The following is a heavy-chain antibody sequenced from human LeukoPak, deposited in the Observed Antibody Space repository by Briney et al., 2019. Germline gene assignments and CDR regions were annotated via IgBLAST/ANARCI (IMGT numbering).Heavy chain of an antibody. J-gene: IGHJ5*02. D-gene: IGHD6-19*01. CDR3: ARHPFFAVAGTFDP. CDR2: INHSGST. Sequence: SETLSLTCAVYGGSFSGYYWSWIRQPPGKGLEWIGEINHSGSTNYNPSLKSRVTISVDTSKNQFSLKLSSVTAADTAVYYCARHPFFAVAGTFDPWGQGTLVTVSS. V-gene: IGHV4-34*01. CDR1: GGSFSGYY.